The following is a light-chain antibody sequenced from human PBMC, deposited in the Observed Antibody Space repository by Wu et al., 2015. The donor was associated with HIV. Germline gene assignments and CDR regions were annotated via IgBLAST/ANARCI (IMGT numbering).Light chain of an antibody. CDR1: QGISNP. J-gene: IGKJ4*01. Sequence: DIQMTQSPSSLSASVGDRVTITCRASQGISNPLAWYQQKPGKAPKLLLYAASRLESGVPSRFSGSGSGTDYTLTISSLQPEDFATYYCQQYYSTLALTFGGGTKVEIK. CDR2: AAS. V-gene: IGKV1-NL1*01. CDR3: QQYYSTLALT.